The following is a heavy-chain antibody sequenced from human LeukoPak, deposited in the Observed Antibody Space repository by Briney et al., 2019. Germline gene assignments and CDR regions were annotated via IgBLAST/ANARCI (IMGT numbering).Heavy chain of an antibody. CDR1: GGSISSGDYY. D-gene: IGHD3-22*01. CDR3: ARSANYYYDSASYGVGFDV. Sequence: SQTPSLTCTVSGGSISSGDYYWSWVRQPPGKGLEWIGSIYYSGSTYYNPSLKSRVTTSVDTSKNQFSLKLSSVTAANTAMYYCARSANYYYDSASYGVGFDVWGQGTLVTVSS. CDR2: IYYSGST. V-gene: IGHV4-30-4*08. J-gene: IGHJ3*01.